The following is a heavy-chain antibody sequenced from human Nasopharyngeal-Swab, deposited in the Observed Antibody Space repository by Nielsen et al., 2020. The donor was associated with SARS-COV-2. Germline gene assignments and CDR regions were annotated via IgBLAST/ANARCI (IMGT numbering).Heavy chain of an antibody. J-gene: IGHJ4*02. D-gene: IGHD6-19*01. CDR2: IYHSGST. CDR3: ARGRVAVAGTLGY. Sequence: SETLSLTCAVSGGSISSSNWWSWVRQPPGKGLEWIGEIYHSGSTNYNPSLKSRVTISVDKSKNQFSLKLSSVTAADTAVYYCARGRVAVAGTLGYWGQGTLVTVSS. CDR1: GGSISSSNW. V-gene: IGHV4-4*02.